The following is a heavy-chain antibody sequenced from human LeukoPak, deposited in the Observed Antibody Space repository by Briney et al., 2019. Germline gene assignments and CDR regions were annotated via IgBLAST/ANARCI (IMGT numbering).Heavy chain of an antibody. V-gene: IGHV3-30*18. CDR2: TSYEGSVK. CDR3: AKAGPNLRGSGTDDQYGMDV. D-gene: IGHD3-10*01. J-gene: IGHJ6*02. Sequence: GGSLRLSCVASGFTFSVYGMHWVRQAPGKGLEWVTVTSYEGSVKYYTDSVKGRFTISRDNSKNTLYLQMDSLRAEDTAIYYCAKAGPNLRGSGTDDQYGMDVWGQGTTVTVSS. CDR1: GFTFSVYG.